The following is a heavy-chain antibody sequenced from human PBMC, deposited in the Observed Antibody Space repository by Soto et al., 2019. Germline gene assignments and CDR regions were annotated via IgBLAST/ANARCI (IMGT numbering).Heavy chain of an antibody. Sequence: LQLAQSGAEVQKPGSSVKVSCKASGGTFRSHAISWVRQAPGQGLEWMGGIIPMFGPAKYAPRFQGRVTISADESTETFYMEVKTLRSDDTAVYYCARASVGVETGIPGSIDVWGQGTTVTVSS. CDR2: IIPMFGPA. CDR1: GGTFRSHA. CDR3: ARASVGVETGIPGSIDV. V-gene: IGHV1-69*01. J-gene: IGHJ6*02. D-gene: IGHD2-21*02.